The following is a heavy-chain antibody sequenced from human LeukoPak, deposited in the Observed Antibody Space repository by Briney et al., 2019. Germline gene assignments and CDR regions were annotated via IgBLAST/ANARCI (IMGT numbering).Heavy chain of an antibody. V-gene: IGHV4-34*01. D-gene: IGHD6-13*01. CDR2: INHSGST. CDR3: ARVPYSSSWIHAFDI. CDR1: GGSFSGYY. J-gene: IGHJ3*02. Sequence: PSETLSLTCAVYGGSFSGYYWSWIRQPPGKGLEWIGEINHSGSTNYNPSLKSRDTISVDTSKNQFSLKLSSVTAADTAVYYCARVPYSSSWIHAFDIWGQGTMVTVSS.